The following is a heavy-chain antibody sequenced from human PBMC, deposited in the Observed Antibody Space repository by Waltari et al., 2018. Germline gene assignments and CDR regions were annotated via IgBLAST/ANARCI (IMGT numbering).Heavy chain of an antibody. CDR1: GGSFSGYY. CDR2: INHSGST. D-gene: IGHD2-2*01. Sequence: QVQLQQWGAGLLKPSETLSLTCAVYGGSFSGYYWSWIRQPPGKGLEWIGEINHSGSTNYNPSLKSRVTISVDTSKNQFSLKLSSVTAADTAVYYCARGIVPAARGYYYYMDVWGKGTTVTVSS. J-gene: IGHJ6*03. V-gene: IGHV4-34*01. CDR3: ARGIVPAARGYYYYMDV.